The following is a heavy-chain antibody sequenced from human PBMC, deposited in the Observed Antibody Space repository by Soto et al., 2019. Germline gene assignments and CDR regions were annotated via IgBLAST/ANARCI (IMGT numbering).Heavy chain of an antibody. CDR3: AREGYCSSGSCALYSHDFFGMDV. Sequence: QVQLVQSGAEVKKPGASVKVSCKASHSSFARYGISWVRQAPGQGLEWMGWISTYNSNTKYAQKFQGRVTMTTDTPTSTAYMNLRSLTSDDTAVYYCAREGYCSSGSCALYSHDFFGMDVWGQGTTVTVSS. J-gene: IGHJ6*02. D-gene: IGHD2-15*01. CDR1: HSSFARYG. CDR2: ISTYNSNT. V-gene: IGHV1-18*01.